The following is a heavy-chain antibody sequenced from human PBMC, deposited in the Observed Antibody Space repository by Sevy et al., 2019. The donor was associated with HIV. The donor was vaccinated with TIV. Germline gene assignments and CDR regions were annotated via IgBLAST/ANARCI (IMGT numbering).Heavy chain of an antibody. D-gene: IGHD6-19*01. V-gene: IGHV4-59*01. J-gene: IGHJ5*02. CDR1: GDSMNTYY. CDR2: ILYSGST. Sequence: SETLSLTCTVTGDSMNTYYWAWIRQPPGKSLEWVGYILYSGSTEYSPSLKSRVTMALDKSKNEVSLRLSSVTAADTAVYYCAGLVPCDNWFDPWGQGRLVTVSS. CDR3: AGLVPCDNWFDP.